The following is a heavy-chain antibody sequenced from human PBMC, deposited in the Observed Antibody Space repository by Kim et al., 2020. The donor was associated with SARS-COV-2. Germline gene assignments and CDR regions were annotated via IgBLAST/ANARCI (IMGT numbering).Heavy chain of an antibody. CDR3: AKGRANSLVIAN. CDR2: ISWDGRLK. D-gene: IGHD3-16*02. V-gene: IGHV3-43*02. J-gene: IGHJ4*02. Sequence: GGSLRLSCAVSGFMFEGYAMHWVRQVPGKGLEWVSVISWDGRLKYYADSVEGRFTISRDDIKKLLYLQMNSLRPDDTALYYCAKGRANSLVIANWGQGTLVTVSS. CDR1: GFMFEGYA.